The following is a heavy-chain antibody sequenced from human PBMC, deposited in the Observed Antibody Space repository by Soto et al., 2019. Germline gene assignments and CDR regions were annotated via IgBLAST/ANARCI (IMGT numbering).Heavy chain of an antibody. CDR1: GFTFDDYA. J-gene: IGHJ6*02. D-gene: IGHD6-13*01. Sequence: PGGSLRLSCAASGFTFDDYAMHWVRQAPGKGLEWVSGISWNSGSIGYADSVKGRFTISRDNAKNSLYLQMDSLRAEDTALYYCAKGIAAAGTWYYYYGMDVWGQGTTVTVSS. CDR3: AKGIAAAGTWYYYYGMDV. V-gene: IGHV3-9*01. CDR2: ISWNSGSI.